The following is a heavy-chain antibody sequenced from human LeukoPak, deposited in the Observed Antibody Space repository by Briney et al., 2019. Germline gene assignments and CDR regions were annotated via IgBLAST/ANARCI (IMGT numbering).Heavy chain of an antibody. CDR1: GYTFTSYD. CDR3: ARVGGSGSYFYYYYMDV. V-gene: IGHV1-8*01. CDR2: MNPNSGNT. Sequence: ASVKVSCKASGYTFTSYDINWVRQATGQGLEWMGWMNPNSGNTGYAQKFQGRVTMTRDTSISTAYMELSRLRSDDTAVYYCARVGGSGSYFYYYYMDVWGKGTTVTISS. J-gene: IGHJ6*03. D-gene: IGHD3-10*01.